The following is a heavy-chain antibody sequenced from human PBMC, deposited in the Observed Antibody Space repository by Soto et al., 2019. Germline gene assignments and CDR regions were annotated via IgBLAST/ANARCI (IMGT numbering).Heavy chain of an antibody. CDR1: GFTFSSYW. J-gene: IGHJ4*02. CDR3: AKGHGRLEPVY. Sequence: PGGSLRLSCAASGFTFSSYWMNWVRQAPGKGLVFVSGINSGGSVYADSVKGRFTISRDTAKNTLYLDMNSLRVEDTAVYYCAKGHGRLEPVYWGQGALVTVSS. D-gene: IGHD1-1*01. CDR2: INSGGS. V-gene: IGHV3-74*03.